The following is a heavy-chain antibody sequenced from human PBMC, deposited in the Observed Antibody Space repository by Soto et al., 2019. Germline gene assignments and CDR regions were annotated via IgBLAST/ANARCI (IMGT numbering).Heavy chain of an antibody. J-gene: IGHJ4*02. CDR3: ARDCAAAGRFDS. Sequence: ASVKVSCKASGYTLPSYCIMWVRPAPGQGLEWMGWISAYNGNTNYAQKLQGRVTMTPDTSTSTAYMEPRGLRSDDTAVYYCARDCAAAGRFDSWGQGTLLTVSS. V-gene: IGHV1-18*01. CDR2: ISAYNGNT. D-gene: IGHD6-13*01. CDR1: GYTLPSYC.